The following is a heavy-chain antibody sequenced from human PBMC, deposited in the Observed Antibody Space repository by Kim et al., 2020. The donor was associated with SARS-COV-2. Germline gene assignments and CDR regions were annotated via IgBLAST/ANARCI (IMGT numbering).Heavy chain of an antibody. CDR1: GFTFSSYA. V-gene: IGHV3-23*01. CDR3: AKDAQSPADQLLAVWKHYFDY. CDR2: ISGSGGST. Sequence: GGSLRLSCAASGFTFSSYAMSWVRQAPGKGLEWVSAISGSGGSTYYADSVKGRFTISRDNSKNTLYLQMNSLRAEDTAVYYCAKDAQSPADQLLAVWKHYFDYWGQGTLVTVSS. D-gene: IGHD2-2*01. J-gene: IGHJ4*02.